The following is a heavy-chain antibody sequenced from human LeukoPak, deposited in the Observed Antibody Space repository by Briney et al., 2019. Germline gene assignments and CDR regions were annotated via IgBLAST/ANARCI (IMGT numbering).Heavy chain of an antibody. D-gene: IGHD3-10*01. CDR1: GFTFSSYA. Sequence: GGSLRLSCAASGFTFSSYAMHWVRQAPGKGLEWVAVISYDGSNKYYADSVKGRFTISRDNSKNTLYLQMNSLRAEDTAVYYCARDSWFGELLSNYFDYWGQGTLVTVSS. J-gene: IGHJ4*02. CDR3: ARDSWFGELLSNYFDY. V-gene: IGHV3-30-3*01. CDR2: ISYDGSNK.